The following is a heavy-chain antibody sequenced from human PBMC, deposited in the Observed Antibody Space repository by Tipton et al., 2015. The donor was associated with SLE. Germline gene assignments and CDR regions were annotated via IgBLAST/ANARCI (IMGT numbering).Heavy chain of an antibody. D-gene: IGHD2-8*01. CDR1: GGSLSTTTYF. V-gene: IGHV4-61*02. CDR3: VRLRSKVLIDY. Sequence: TLSLTCTVSGGSLSTTTYFWNWIRQSAGRGLEWIGRGFAGGLTDYNPSLSSRVTMSLDMSQNQFSLDLTSVTAADTAVYYCVRLRSKVLIDYWGQGTLVTVSS. J-gene: IGHJ4*02. CDR2: GFAGGLT.